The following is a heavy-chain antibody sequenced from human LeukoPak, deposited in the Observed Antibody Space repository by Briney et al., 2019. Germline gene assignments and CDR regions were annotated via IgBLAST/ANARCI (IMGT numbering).Heavy chain of an antibody. Sequence: SETLSLTCAVYGGSFSGYYWSWIRQPPGKGLEWIGEINHSGSTNYNPSLKSRVTISVDTSKNQFSLKLSSVTAADTAVYYCARFIGGYYYYGMDVWGQGTTVTVSS. J-gene: IGHJ6*02. V-gene: IGHV4-34*01. CDR2: INHSGST. CDR3: ARFIGGYYYYGMDV. CDR1: GGSFSGYY.